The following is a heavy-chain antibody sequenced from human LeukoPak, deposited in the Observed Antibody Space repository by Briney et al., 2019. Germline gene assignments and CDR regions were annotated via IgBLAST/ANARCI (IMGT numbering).Heavy chain of an antibody. CDR3: TAAGLPVAAPSFAS. CDR2: IKRKTDGGTT. Sequence: GGSLRLFCAASGLPLYNAWMRWVPQTPGRGLEWVGRIKRKTDGGTTDYAEGEKGSVNISRDDPNTTQFLQIDSLEPEDLAVYCYTAAGLPVAAPSFASWGQGTLVTASS. J-gene: IGHJ4*02. CDR1: GLPLYNAW. D-gene: IGHD6-19*01. V-gene: IGHV3-15*01.